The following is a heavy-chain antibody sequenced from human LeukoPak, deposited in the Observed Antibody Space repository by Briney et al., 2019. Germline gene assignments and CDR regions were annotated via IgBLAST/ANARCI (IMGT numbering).Heavy chain of an antibody. J-gene: IGHJ4*02. CDR2: IRSKANNYAT. CDR3: TSGLIAAAGTNFDY. Sequence: GGSLRLSCAASGFTFSGSAMHWVRQASGKGLEWVGRIRSKANNYATAYAASVKGRFTISRDDSKNTAYLQMNSLKTEDTAVYYCTSGLIAAAGTNFDYWGQGTLVTVFS. V-gene: IGHV3-73*01. CDR1: GFTFSGSA. D-gene: IGHD6-13*01.